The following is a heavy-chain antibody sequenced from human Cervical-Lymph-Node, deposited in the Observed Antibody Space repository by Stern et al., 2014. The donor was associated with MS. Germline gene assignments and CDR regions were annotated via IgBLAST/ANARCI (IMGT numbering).Heavy chain of an antibody. V-gene: IGHV1-8*01. CDR3: ARGRELLSLDY. CDR2: RTPYSGNA. CDR1: GYTFTSYD. J-gene: IGHJ4*02. Sequence: QDQLVESGAEVKKPGASVKVSCKASGYTFTSYDINWVRQGPGQGLEWKGWRTPYSGNAVYAQKFQGRVAMTRVTPTSTAFLELASPGSEDATVFYCARGRELLSLDYWGQGTLVTVSS. D-gene: IGHD1-26*01.